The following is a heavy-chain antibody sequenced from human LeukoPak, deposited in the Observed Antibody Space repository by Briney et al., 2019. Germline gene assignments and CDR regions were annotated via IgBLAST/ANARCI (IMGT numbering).Heavy chain of an antibody. Sequence: GGSLRLSCAASGFTVSSNYMSWVRQAPGKGLEWVANIKQDGSEKYYVDSVKGRFTISRDNAKNSLYLQMNSLRAEDTAVYYCARDLSRSYYYDSRPGAFDIWGQGTMVTVSS. D-gene: IGHD3-22*01. CDR2: IKQDGSEK. CDR1: GFTVSSNY. J-gene: IGHJ3*02. V-gene: IGHV3-7*01. CDR3: ARDLSRSYYYDSRPGAFDI.